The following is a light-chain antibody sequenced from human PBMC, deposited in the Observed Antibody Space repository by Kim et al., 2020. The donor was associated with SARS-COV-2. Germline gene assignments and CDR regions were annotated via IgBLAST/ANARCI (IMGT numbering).Light chain of an antibody. J-gene: IGKJ2*04. CDR3: QQYGRSLCG. V-gene: IGKV3-20*01. CDR2: GAS. Sequence: EIVLTQSPDTLSLSPGARATLSCRASQSVASSYLAWYQHKPGLAPRLLIYGASNRATGIPDRFSGSGSGTDFTLTISRLEPEDSAVYYWQQYGRSLCGFGQGTKLEI. CDR1: QSVASSY.